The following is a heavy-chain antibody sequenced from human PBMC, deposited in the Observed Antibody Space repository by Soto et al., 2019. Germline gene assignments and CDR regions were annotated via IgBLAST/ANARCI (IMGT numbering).Heavy chain of an antibody. V-gene: IGHV1-2*04. J-gene: IGHJ6*02. Sequence: ASVKVSCKASGYTFTGYYMHWVRQAPGQGLEWMGWINPNSGGTNYAQKFQGWVTMTRDTSISTAYMELSRLRSDDTAVYYCARGRPMVRGVMIGGMDVWGQGTTVTVSS. CDR3: ARGRPMVRGVMIGGMDV. D-gene: IGHD3-10*01. CDR1: GYTFTGYY. CDR2: INPNSGGT.